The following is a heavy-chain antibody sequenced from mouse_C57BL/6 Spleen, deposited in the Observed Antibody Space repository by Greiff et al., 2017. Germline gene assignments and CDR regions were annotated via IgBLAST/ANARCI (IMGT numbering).Heavy chain of an antibody. V-gene: IGHV1-55*01. CDR1: GYTFTSYW. J-gene: IGHJ3*01. CDR3: ARRDYDGGAWFAY. Sequence: QVQLQQPGAELVKPGASVKMSCKASGYTFTSYWITWVKQRPGQGLEWIGDIYPGSGSTNYNEKFKSKATLTVDTSSSTAYMQLSSLTSEDSAVYYCARRDYDGGAWFAYWGQGTLVTVSA. D-gene: IGHD2-4*01. CDR2: IYPGSGST.